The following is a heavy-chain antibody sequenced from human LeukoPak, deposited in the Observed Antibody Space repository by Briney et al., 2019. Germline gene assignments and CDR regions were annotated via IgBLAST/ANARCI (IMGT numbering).Heavy chain of an antibody. CDR1: GFTFSSYE. D-gene: IGHD3-9*01. Sequence: GGSLRLSCAASGFTFSSYEMNWVRQAPGKGLEWVSYISSSGSTIYYADSVKGRFTISRDNAKNSLYLQMNSLRAEDTAVYYCARSHQRFDWSRRDAFDIWGQGTMVTVSS. CDR2: ISSSGSTI. J-gene: IGHJ3*02. CDR3: ARSHQRFDWSRRDAFDI. V-gene: IGHV3-48*03.